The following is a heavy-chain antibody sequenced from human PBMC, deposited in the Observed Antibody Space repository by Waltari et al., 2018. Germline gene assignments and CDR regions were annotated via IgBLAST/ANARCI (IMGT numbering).Heavy chain of an antibody. J-gene: IGHJ4*02. CDR1: GFTFSNIW. CDR3: ARDLYDTGSGDYPGRDF. D-gene: IGHD1-26*01. Sequence: EVQLVESGGVLVHPGGSLRLSCAASGFTFSNIWMHWVRQAPGKGLVWVSRIDSGGSDTSYAGSVKGRFTISRDNTKNTLYLQMNSLRGEDTGVYYCARDLYDTGSGDYPGRDFWGQGTLVTVAS. CDR2: IDSGGSDT. V-gene: IGHV3-74*01.